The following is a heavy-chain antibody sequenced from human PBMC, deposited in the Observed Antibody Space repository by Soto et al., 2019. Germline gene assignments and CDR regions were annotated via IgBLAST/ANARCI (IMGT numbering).Heavy chain of an antibody. CDR1: GFTFSTYG. Sequence: QAQVVESGGGVVQSGRSLRLSCAASGFTFSTYGMHWVRQAPGKGLEWVALIWPDGSNKYYADSVKGRFTISRDNSEETLYLQMNSLRAEDTAVYYCVRVFDTYYFDLWGQGNMVTVSS. CDR2: IWPDGSNK. D-gene: IGHD3-9*01. V-gene: IGHV3-33*01. CDR3: VRVFDTYYFDL. J-gene: IGHJ4*03.